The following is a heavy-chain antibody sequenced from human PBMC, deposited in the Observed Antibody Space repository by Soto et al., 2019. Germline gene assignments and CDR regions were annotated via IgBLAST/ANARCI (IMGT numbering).Heavy chain of an antibody. D-gene: IGHD3-3*01. CDR1: GFTFSSYW. CDR3: ATYDFWSGYYGDAFDI. CDR2: IKQDGSEK. V-gene: IGHV3-7*01. J-gene: IGHJ3*02. Sequence: GGSLRLSCAASGFTFSSYWMSWVRQAPGKGLEWVANIKQDGSEKYYVDSVKGRFTISRDNAKNSLYLQMNSLRAEDTAVYYCATYDFWSGYYGDAFDIWGQGTMVTVSS.